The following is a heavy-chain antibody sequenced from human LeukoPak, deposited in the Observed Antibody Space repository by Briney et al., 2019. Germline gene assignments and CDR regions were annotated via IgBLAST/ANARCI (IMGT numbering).Heavy chain of an antibody. V-gene: IGHV4-61*02. CDR1: GGSISSGSYY. Sequence: PSETLPLTCTVSGGSISSGSYYWSWIRQPAGKGLEWIGRIYTSGSTNYNPSLKSRVTISVDTSKNQFSLKLSSVTAADTAVYYCARDAMIVVVDAFDIWGQGTMVTVSS. CDR2: IYTSGST. CDR3: ARDAMIVVVDAFDI. J-gene: IGHJ3*02. D-gene: IGHD3-22*01.